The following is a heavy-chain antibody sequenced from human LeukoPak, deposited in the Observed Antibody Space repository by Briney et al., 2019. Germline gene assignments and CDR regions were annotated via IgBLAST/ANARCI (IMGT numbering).Heavy chain of an antibody. Sequence: ASVKVSCKASGYTFTGYYMHWVRQAPGQGLEWMGWINPNSGGTNYAQKFQGRVTMTRDTSISTAYMELSRLRSDDTAVYYCARGRDVEMATMADFDYWGQGTLVTVSS. CDR2: INPNSGGT. J-gene: IGHJ4*02. CDR3: ARGRDVEMATMADFDY. D-gene: IGHD5-24*01. CDR1: GYTFTGYY. V-gene: IGHV1-2*02.